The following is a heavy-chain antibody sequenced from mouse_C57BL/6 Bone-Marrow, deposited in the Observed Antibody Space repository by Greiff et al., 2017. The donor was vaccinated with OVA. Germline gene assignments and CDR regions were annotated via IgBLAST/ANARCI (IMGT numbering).Heavy chain of an antibody. CDR2: IYPRSGNT. D-gene: IGHD3-3*01. CDR1: GYTFTSYG. CDR3: ARAGPSWFAY. Sequence: VKLVESGAELARPGASVKLSCKASGYTFTSYGISWVKQRTGQGLEWIGEIYPRSGNTYYNEKFKGKATLTADKSSSTAYMELRSLTSEDSAVYFCARAGPSWFAYWGQGTLVTVSA. J-gene: IGHJ3*01. V-gene: IGHV1-81*01.